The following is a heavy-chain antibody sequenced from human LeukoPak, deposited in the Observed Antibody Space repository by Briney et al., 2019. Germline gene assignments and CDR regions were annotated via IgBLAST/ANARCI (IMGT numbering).Heavy chain of an antibody. J-gene: IGHJ6*02. V-gene: IGHV4-39*01. D-gene: IGHD6-13*01. CDR3: ARRPGNKQQQVYYYYGVDV. CDR1: GGSIISGSYY. Sequence: PSETLSLTCSVSGGSIISGSYYWGWIRQPPGKGLEWIGSMHYSGSTYYSPSLKSRVTTSADTSKNQFSLKLNSVTAADTGVYYCARRPGNKQQQVYYYYGVDVWGPGTTVTVSS. CDR2: MHYSGST.